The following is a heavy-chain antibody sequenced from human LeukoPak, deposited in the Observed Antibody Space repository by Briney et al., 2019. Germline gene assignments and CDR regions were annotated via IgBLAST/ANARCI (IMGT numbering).Heavy chain of an antibody. CDR2: IIPIFGIA. D-gene: IGHD3-3*01. Sequence: ASVKVSCKASGGTFSSYAISWVRQAPGQGLECMGRIIPIFGIANYAQKFQGRVTITADKSTSTAYMELSSLRSEDTAVYYCARATRGIKDDFWSGFNWFDPWGQGTLVTVSS. J-gene: IGHJ5*02. CDR1: GGTFSSYA. V-gene: IGHV1-69*04. CDR3: ARATRGIKDDFWSGFNWFDP.